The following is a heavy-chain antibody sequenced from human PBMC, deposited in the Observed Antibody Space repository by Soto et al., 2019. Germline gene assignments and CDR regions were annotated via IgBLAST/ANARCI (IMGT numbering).Heavy chain of an antibody. CDR2: IYYTGTT. V-gene: IGHV4-59*11. J-gene: IGHJ4*02. CDR1: GGSIRSHY. CDR3: ARAIDFDY. Sequence: ETLSLTCTVSGGSIRSHYWSWIRQSPGKGLEWIGYIYYTGTTNYNSSLKSRVTISVDTSKNQVSLKLNSVTAADTAIYYCARAIDFDYWGQGALVTVSS.